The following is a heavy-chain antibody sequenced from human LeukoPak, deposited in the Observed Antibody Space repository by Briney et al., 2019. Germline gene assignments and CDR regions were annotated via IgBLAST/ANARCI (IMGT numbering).Heavy chain of an antibody. Sequence: GVLRLSCAASGFTFSSYAMSWVRQAPGKGLEWVSAISGSGGSTYCADSVKGRFTISRDNSKNTLYLQMNSLRAEDTAVYYCALEDNLELRWFDYWGQGTLVTVSS. V-gene: IGHV3-23*01. CDR2: ISGSGGST. CDR1: GFTFSSYA. D-gene: IGHD1-7*01. J-gene: IGHJ4*02. CDR3: ALEDNLELRWFDY.